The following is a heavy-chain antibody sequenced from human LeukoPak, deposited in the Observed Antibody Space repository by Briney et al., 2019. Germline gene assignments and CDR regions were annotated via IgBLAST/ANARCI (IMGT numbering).Heavy chain of an antibody. D-gene: IGHD5-18*01. CDR3: ATRGYSYALDAFDI. V-gene: IGHV4-59*01. CDR2: IYYRGST. Sequence: SESLSLTRAVSGGSLSRYYWSWIRQPPGKGREGRGYIYYRGSTNYNPYLKSRVTISVDTSQNQFSLKLSSVAGADTVVDDCATRGYSYALDAFDIWGQGTMVTVSS. J-gene: IGHJ3*02. CDR1: GGSLSRYY.